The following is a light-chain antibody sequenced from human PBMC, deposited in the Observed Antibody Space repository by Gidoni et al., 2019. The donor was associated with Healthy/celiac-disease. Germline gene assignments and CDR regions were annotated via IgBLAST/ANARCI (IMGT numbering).Light chain of an antibody. CDR3: QPSYSTLYT. V-gene: IGKV1-39*01. J-gene: IGKJ2*01. Sequence: DIQMTQSPSSLSASVGDRVTITCRASQSISSYLNWYQQKPGKAPKLLIYAASSLQSGVPSRFSGSGSGTDFTLPISSLHPEDCATYYCQPSYSTLYTFGQGTKLEIK. CDR1: QSISSY. CDR2: AAS.